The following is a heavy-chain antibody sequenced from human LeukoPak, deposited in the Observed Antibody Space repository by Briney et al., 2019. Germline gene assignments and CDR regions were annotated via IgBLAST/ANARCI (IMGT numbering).Heavy chain of an antibody. V-gene: IGHV3-30*18. CDR3: AKSGPIVVVPATYYYYYGMDV. Sequence: HPGGSLRLSCAASGFTFSSYGMHWVRQAPGKGLEWVAVISYDGSNKYYADSVKGRFTISRDNSKNTLYLQMNSLRAEDTAVYYCAKSGPIVVVPATYYYYYGMDVWGQGTTVTVSS. J-gene: IGHJ6*02. CDR2: ISYDGSNK. D-gene: IGHD2-2*01. CDR1: GFTFSSYG.